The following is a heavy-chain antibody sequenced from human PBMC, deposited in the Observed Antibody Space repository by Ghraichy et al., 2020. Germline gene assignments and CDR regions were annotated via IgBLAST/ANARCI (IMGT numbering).Heavy chain of an antibody. D-gene: IGHD2-2*01. CDR2: ISSSSSTI. CDR1: GFTFSSYS. J-gene: IGHJ4*02. CDR3: ARVKFKYQQNSFDY. V-gene: IGHV3-48*02. Sequence: GGSLRLSCAASGFTFSSYSMNWVRQAPVKGLEWVSYISSSSSTIYYADSVKGRFTISRDNAKNSLYLQMNSLRDEDTAVYYCARVKFKYQQNSFDYWGQGTLVTVSS.